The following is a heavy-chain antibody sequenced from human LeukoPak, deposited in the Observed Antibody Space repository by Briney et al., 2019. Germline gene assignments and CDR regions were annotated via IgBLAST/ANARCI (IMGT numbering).Heavy chain of an antibody. J-gene: IGHJ6*02. CDR3: ASERAHYYGSGSYSKYYYGMDV. V-gene: IGHV1-69*13. CDR2: IIPIFGTA. D-gene: IGHD3-10*01. Sequence: SVKVSCKASGGTFSSYAISWVRQAPGQGLEWMGGIIPIFGTANYAQKFQGRVTITADESTSTVYMELSSLRSEDTAVYYCASERAHYYGSGSYSKYYYGMDVWGQGTTVTVSS. CDR1: GGTFSSYA.